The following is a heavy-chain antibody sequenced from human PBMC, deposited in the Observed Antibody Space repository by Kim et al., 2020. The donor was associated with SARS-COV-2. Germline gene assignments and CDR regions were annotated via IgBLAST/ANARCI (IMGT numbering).Heavy chain of an antibody. CDR2: IYYTGST. Sequence: SETLSLTCTVSGGSINSYYWSWIRQPPGKGLEWIGYIYYTGSTNYNPSLKSRVTISVDTSKNQFSLKLSSVTAADTAVYYCARFSWNAPFDYWGQGTLVTVSS. J-gene: IGHJ4*02. V-gene: IGHV4-59*01. CDR3: ARFSWNAPFDY. D-gene: IGHD1-1*01. CDR1: GGSINSYY.